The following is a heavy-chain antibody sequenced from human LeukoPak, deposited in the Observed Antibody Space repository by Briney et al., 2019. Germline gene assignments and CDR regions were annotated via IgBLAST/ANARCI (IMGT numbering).Heavy chain of an antibody. CDR3: AKSSDSSGYYSAEYFQH. J-gene: IGHJ1*01. V-gene: IGHV3-30*18. CDR1: GFTFRSYG. D-gene: IGHD3-22*01. CDR2: ISYDGSNK. Sequence: GRALRLSCAASGFTFRSYGMHWVRQAPGKGLEWVAVISYDGSNKYYADSVKGRFTISRDNSKNTLYLQMNSLRAEDTAVYYCAKSSDSSGYYSAEYFQHWGQGTLVTVSS.